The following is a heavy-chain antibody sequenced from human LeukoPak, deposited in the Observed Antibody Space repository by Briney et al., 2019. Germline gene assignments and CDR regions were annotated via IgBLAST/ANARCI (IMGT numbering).Heavy chain of an antibody. D-gene: IGHD3-9*01. CDR1: GGSIGTTNYY. CDR3: ARQRADYFYYYVDV. Sequence: TETLSLTCTVSGGSIGTTNYYWGWLRQPPGKGLEWIGSIYYSETTYDNPSLESRVTISIETSKNQFSLKLSSVTAADTAVYYCARQRADYFYYYVDVWGKGTTVTVS. J-gene: IGHJ6*03. CDR2: IYYSETT. V-gene: IGHV4-39*01.